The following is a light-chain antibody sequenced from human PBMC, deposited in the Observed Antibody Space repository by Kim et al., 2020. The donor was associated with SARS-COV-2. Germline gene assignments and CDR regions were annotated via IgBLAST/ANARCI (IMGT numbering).Light chain of an antibody. V-gene: IGLV3-1*01. CDR1: KLGDKY. CDR2: QDS. CDR3: QAWDSSTVV. J-gene: IGLJ2*01. Sequence: SYELTQPPSVSVSPGQADSITCSGDKLGDKYACWYQQKPGQSPVLVIYQDSKRPSGIPERFSGSNSGNTATLTISGTQAMDEDDYYCQAWDSSTVVFGGGTQLTVL.